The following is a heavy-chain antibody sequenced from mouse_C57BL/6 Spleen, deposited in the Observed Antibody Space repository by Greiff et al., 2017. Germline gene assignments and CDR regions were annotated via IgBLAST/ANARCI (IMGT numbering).Heavy chain of an antibody. CDR1: GYTFTSYW. D-gene: IGHD2-2*01. Sequence: QVQLQQPGAELVMPGASVKLSCKASGYTFTSYWMHWVKQRPGQGLEWIGEIDPSDSYTNYNQKFKGKSTLTVDKSSSTAYMQLSSLTSEDSAVYYGERGRGYDPWFAYWGQGTLVTVSA. V-gene: IGHV1-69*01. CDR2: IDPSDSYT. J-gene: IGHJ3*01. CDR3: ERGRGYDPWFAY.